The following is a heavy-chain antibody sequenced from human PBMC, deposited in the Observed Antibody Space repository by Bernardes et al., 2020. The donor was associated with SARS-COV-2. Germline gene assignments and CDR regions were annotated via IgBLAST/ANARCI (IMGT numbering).Heavy chain of an antibody. CDR2: FDPEDGET. J-gene: IGHJ5*02. CDR3: ATEVNTAVLYGSGGTSFDP. CDR1: GYTLTELS. D-gene: IGHD2-15*01. Sequence: ASVKVSCKVFGYTLTELSMHWVRQAPGKGLEWMGGFDPEDGETIYAQKFQGRVTMTGDTSTDTAYMELSSLRSEDTAVYYCATEVNTAVLYGSGGTSFDPWGQGTLVTVSS. V-gene: IGHV1-24*01.